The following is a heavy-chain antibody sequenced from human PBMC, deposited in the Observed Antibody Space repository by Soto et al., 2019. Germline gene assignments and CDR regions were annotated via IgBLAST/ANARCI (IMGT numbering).Heavy chain of an antibody. CDR3: ARVGGINWFDP. CDR2: IYSSGST. D-gene: IGHD1-20*01. CDR1: GGSISSGGYY. J-gene: IGHJ5*02. V-gene: IGHV4-31*03. Sequence: QVQLQESGPGLVKPSQTLSLTCTVSGGSISSGGYYWSWIRQHPGKGLEWIGYIYSSGSTYYNPSLKSRFTISVDTSQTQFSLKLSSVTAADTAVYYCARVGGINWFDPWGQGTLVTVSS.